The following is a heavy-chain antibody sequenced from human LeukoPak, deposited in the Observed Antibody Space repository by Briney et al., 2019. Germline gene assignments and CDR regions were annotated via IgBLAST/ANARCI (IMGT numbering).Heavy chain of an antibody. Sequence: GGSLRLSCVGSGFTFSNKPLSWVRQAPGKGLEWVSAISGSGGNTYYADSVRGRFTISRDNSKNTLFLQMNTLRADDTAVYYCATTKQARRYFDYWGQGTLVTVSS. CDR3: ATTKQARRYFDY. CDR1: GFTFSNKP. J-gene: IGHJ4*02. D-gene: IGHD1-1*01. CDR2: ISGSGGNT. V-gene: IGHV3-23*01.